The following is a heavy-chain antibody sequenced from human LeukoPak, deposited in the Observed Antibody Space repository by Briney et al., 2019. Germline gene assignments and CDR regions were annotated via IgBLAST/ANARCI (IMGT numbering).Heavy chain of an antibody. CDR2: ISWNSGSI. V-gene: IGHV3-9*01. CDR3: AKDMAGGIAVAGTGFDY. J-gene: IGHJ4*02. Sequence: PGGSLRLSCAASGFTFDDYAMHWVRQAPGKGLEWVSGISWNSGSIGYADSVKGRFTISRDNAKNSLYLQMNSLRAEDTASYYCAKDMAGGIAVAGTGFDYWGQGTLVTVSS. CDR1: GFTFDDYA. D-gene: IGHD6-19*01.